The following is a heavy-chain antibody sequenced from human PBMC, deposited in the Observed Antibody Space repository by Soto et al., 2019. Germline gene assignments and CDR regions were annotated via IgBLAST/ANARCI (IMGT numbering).Heavy chain of an antibody. CDR2: MNPNSGNT. CDR1: GYTFTSYD. Sequence: ASVKVSCKASGYTFTSYDINWVRQATGQGLEWMGWMNPNSGNTGYAQKFQGRVTMTRNTSISTAYMELSSLRSEDTAVYYCARVSMVRGVPIDYYYMDVWGKGTTVTVSS. CDR3: ARVSMVRGVPIDYYYMDV. D-gene: IGHD3-10*01. V-gene: IGHV1-8*01. J-gene: IGHJ6*03.